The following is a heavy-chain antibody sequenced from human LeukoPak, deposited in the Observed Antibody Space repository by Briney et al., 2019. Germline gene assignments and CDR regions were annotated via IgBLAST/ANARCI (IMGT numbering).Heavy chain of an antibody. D-gene: IGHD5/OR15-5a*01. CDR3: AKTIASLGSGARYFDP. V-gene: IGHV5-51*01. CDR1: GYSFTNYW. Sequence: GESLKISCQASGYSFTNYWIAWVRQQPGKGLEWMGIMHPGESEINYSPSFEGQVTISADTSISTAYLEWYSLKASDSAIYYCAKTIASLGSGARYFDPWGQGTTITVSS. CDR2: MHPGESEI. J-gene: IGHJ5*02.